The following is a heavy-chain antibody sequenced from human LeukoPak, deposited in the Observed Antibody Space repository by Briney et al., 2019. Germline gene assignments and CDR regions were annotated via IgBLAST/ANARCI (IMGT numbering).Heavy chain of an antibody. J-gene: IGHJ6*02. V-gene: IGHV1-18*01. CDR2: ISAYNGNT. CDR3: ARDRWYNWNDDYYGMDV. Sequence: GASVKVSCKASGYTFTSYGISWVRQAPGQGLEWMGWISAYNGNTNYAQKLQGRVTMTTDTSTSTAYMELSSLRSEDTAVYYCARDRWYNWNDDYYGMDVWGQGTTVTVSS. CDR1: GYTFTSYG. D-gene: IGHD1-1*01.